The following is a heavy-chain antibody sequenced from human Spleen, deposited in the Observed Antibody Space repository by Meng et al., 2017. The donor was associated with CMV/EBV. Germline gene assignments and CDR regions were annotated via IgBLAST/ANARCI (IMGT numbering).Heavy chain of an antibody. J-gene: IGHJ4*02. D-gene: IGHD3-3*01. CDR3: ASHDFWRGYYFDY. V-gene: IGHV4-59*01. Sequence: SETLSLTCTVSGGSISSYYWTWIRQPPGKGLEWIGYIYYGGSTNYNPSLKSRVTISLDTSNNQFSLRLSSVTAADTAMYYCASHDFWRGYYFDYWGQGMLVTVSS. CDR1: GGSISSYY. CDR2: IYYGGST.